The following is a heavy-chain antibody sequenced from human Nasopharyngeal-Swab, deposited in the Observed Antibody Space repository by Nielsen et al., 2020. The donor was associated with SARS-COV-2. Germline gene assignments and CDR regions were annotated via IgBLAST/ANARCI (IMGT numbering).Heavy chain of an antibody. CDR3: ARIAGRGSIYYYYMDV. CDR2: ISGAFGTI. Sequence: GESLKISCAASGFTFNTYSMNWVRQAPGRGLEWVAYISGAFGTIYYADSVKGRFTISKDSAKNSLYLQMNSLRAEDTAVYFCARIAGRGSIYYYYMDVWGTGTTVTVSS. V-gene: IGHV3-48*04. J-gene: IGHJ6*03. CDR1: GFTFNTYS. D-gene: IGHD1-26*01.